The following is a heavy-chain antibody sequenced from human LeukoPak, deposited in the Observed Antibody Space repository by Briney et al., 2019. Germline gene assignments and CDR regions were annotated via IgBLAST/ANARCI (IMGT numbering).Heavy chain of an antibody. CDR2: IYTSGST. V-gene: IGHV4-4*07. J-gene: IGHJ4*02. Sequence: PSETLSLTCTVSGGSISSYYWSWIRQPAGKGLEWIGRIYTSGSTNYNPSLKSRVTMSVDTSKNQFSLKLSSVTAADTAVYYCARDPDSSSWYGLDYWGQGTLVTVSS. D-gene: IGHD6-13*01. CDR3: ARDPDSSSWYGLDY. CDR1: GGSISSYY.